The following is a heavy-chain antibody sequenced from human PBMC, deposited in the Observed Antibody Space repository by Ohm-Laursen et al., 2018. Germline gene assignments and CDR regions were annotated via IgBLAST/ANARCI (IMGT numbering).Heavy chain of an antibody. J-gene: IGHJ4*02. CDR2: IAPDGGAK. V-gene: IGHV3-7*01. CDR3: ARDFGWGWDY. CDR1: GLTFSNFW. D-gene: IGHD6-19*01. Sequence: SLRLSCVASGLTFSNFWMSWVRQAPGKGLEWLANIAPDGGAKYYVDSMKGRFTMSRDNTKSSLYLQMYGLRAEDTAVYYCARDFGWGWDYWGQGSLVTVSS.